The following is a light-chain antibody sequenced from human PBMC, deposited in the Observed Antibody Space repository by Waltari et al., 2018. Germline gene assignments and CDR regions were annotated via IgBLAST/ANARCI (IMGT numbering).Light chain of an antibody. CDR3: QSYDYSLRAAV. CDR1: SSNIGADYD. CDR2: VNN. Sequence: QSVLTPPPSVSGAPGPRVTISCTGNSSNIGADYDVHWYPQVPGTAPKLLMYVNNNRASGVPARFSGSKSGTSASLAITGLQAEDEADYYCQSYDYSLRAAVFGGGTKLTVL. J-gene: IGLJ2*01. V-gene: IGLV1-40*01.